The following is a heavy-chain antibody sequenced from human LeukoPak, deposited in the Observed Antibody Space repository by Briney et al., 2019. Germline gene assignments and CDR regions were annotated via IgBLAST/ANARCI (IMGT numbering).Heavy chain of an antibody. D-gene: IGHD3-9*01. V-gene: IGHV4-59*01. CDR3: ARLVYDILDY. CDR1: GGSISSYY. J-gene: IGHJ4*02. CDR2: IYYSGST. Sequence: SETLPLTCTVSGGSISSYYWSWIRQPPGKGLEWIGYIYYSGSTNYNPSLKSRVIISVDTSKNQFSLKLSSVTAADTAVYYCARLVYDILDYWGQGTLVTVSS.